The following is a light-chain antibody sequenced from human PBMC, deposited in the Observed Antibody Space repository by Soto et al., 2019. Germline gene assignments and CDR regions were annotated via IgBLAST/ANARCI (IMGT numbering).Light chain of an antibody. V-gene: IGKV1-5*03. Sequence: DIQMTQSPSTLSASVGDTVTVTCRASQSISSWLAWYQQKPGKAPKLLIYKASSLESGVPSRFSGSGSGTEFTLTISSLQPDDFATYYCQQYNSYSTTFGQGTKVDIK. J-gene: IGKJ1*01. CDR3: QQYNSYSTT. CDR2: KAS. CDR1: QSISSW.